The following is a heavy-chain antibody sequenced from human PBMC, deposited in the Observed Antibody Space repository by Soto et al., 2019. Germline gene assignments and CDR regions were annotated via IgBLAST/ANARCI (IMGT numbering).Heavy chain of an antibody. CDR1: GYSFTSYW. CDR2: IYPGDSDT. Sequence: GESLKISCKGSGYSFTSYWIGWVRQMLGKVLERMGIIYPGDSDTRYSPSFQCQVTISADKSISTAYLQWSSLKASDTDLYYCASAEHSSSPGAYYSYSGMDAWGQGXTV. CDR3: ASAEHSSSPGAYYSYSGMDA. J-gene: IGHJ6*02. V-gene: IGHV5-51*01. D-gene: IGHD6-6*01.